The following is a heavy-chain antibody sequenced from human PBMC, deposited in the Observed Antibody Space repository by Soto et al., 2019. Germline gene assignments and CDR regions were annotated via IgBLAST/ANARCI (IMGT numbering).Heavy chain of an antibody. CDR3: AKDMRPDGVWDFGH. Sequence: EAQLLESGGGLVQPGGSLRLSCAASGFTFGTYTMAWVRQAPGRGQEWVSGVGQDGTPYYADSVKGRFIVSRDNSRTSVYLEMIALRGEDTAVYYCAKDMRPDGVWDFGHWGQGTLVTVSS. D-gene: IGHD4-17*01. CDR1: GFTFGTYT. J-gene: IGHJ4*02. V-gene: IGHV3-23*01. CDR2: VGQDGTP.